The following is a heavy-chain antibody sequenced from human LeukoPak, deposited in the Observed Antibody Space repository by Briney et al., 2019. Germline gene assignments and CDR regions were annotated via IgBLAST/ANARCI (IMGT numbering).Heavy chain of an antibody. Sequence: MTSETLSLTCTVSGGSISSSSYYWGWIRQPPGKGLEWIGSIYYSGSTYYNPSLKSRVTISVDTSKNQFSLKLSSVTAADTAVYYCARDGAISLFHTFDPWGQGTLVTVSS. D-gene: IGHD2-21*01. V-gene: IGHV4-39*07. CDR3: ARDGAISLFHTFDP. CDR2: IYYSGST. J-gene: IGHJ5*02. CDR1: GGSISSSSYY.